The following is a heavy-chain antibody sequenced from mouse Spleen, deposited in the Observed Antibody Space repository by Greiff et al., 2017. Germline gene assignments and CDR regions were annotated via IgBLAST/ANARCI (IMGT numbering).Heavy chain of an antibody. CDR2: INPNNGGT. CDR3: ARRWDVAWFAY. J-gene: IGHJ3*01. Sequence: VQLKQSGPELVKPGASVKISCKASGYTFTDYYMNWVKQSHGKSLEWIGDINPNNGGTSYNQKFKGKATLTVDKSSSTAYMELRSLTSEDSAVYYCARRWDVAWFAYWGQGTLVTVSA. D-gene: IGHD4-1*01. CDR1: GYTFTDYY. V-gene: IGHV1-26*01.